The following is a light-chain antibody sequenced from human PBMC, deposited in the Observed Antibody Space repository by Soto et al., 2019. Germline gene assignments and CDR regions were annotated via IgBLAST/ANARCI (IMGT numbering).Light chain of an antibody. J-gene: IGKJ4*01. Sequence: DIQMTHAPSSLSASVVDRVTITCQXSQDISNYLNWYQQKPGKAPKLLIYDASNLETGVPSRFSGSGSGTDFTFTISSLQPEDIATYYCQQYDNLPSLTFGGGTKVDIK. CDR2: DAS. CDR1: QDISNY. CDR3: QQYDNLPSLT. V-gene: IGKV1-33*01.